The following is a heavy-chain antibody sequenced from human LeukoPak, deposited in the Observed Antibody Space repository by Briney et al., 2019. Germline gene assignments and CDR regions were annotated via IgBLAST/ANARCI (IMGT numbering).Heavy chain of an antibody. J-gene: IGHJ6*02. CDR3: ARLAEAAAGTYPYYYGMDV. CDR2: IYPGDSDT. CDR1: GYSFTSYW. D-gene: IGHD6-13*01. V-gene: IGHV5-51*01. Sequence: GESLKTSCKGSGYSFTSYWIGWVRQMPGKGLEWMGIIYPGDSDTRYSPSFQGQVTISADKSISTAYLQWSSLKASDTAMYYCARLAEAAAGTYPYYYGMDVWGQGTTVTVSS.